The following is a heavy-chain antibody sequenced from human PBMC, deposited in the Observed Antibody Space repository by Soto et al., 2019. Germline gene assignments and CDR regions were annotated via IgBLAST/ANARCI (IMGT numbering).Heavy chain of an antibody. CDR3: ARLQAAVPHY. CDR2: IFYDGYT. J-gene: IGHJ4*02. CDR1: GDSISGSPYF. D-gene: IGHD6-13*01. Sequence: QLQLQESGPELVMPSETLSLTCTVSGDSISGSPYFWGWIRQPPGKRLEWIGSIFYDGYTVYSPSLQSRVTISVDTSKNQFSLRLTSVAAADTAIYFCARLQAAVPHYWGQGTLVTVSS. V-gene: IGHV4-39*01.